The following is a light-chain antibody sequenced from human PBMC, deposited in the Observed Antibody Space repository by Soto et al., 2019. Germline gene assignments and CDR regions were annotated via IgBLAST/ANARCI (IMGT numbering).Light chain of an antibody. CDR1: QSISSW. Sequence: DIPMTQSPSTLSASIGDKVTITCRATQSISSWLAWYQHKPGEAPKLLIYDASDLETGVPLRFSGRGSETEFTLTINGLQPDDFATYYCQQHNSFPRTFGQGTKVEI. CDR3: QQHNSFPRT. V-gene: IGKV1-5*01. CDR2: DAS. J-gene: IGKJ1*01.